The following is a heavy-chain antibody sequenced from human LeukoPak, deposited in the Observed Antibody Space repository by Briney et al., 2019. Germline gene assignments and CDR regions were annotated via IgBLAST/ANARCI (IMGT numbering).Heavy chain of an antibody. CDR3: ARVYGGWSPNLDY. CDR2: IYHSGHS. V-gene: IGHV4-39*07. J-gene: IGHJ4*02. CDR1: GGSMSSSSYY. D-gene: IGHD4/OR15-4a*01. Sequence: PSETLSLTCTVSGGSMSSSSYYWGWIRQPPGKGLEWIGSIYHSGHSDYNPSLKSRATISVDTSKNQFSLKLSSVTAADTAVYYCARVYGGWSPNLDYWGQGTLVTVSS.